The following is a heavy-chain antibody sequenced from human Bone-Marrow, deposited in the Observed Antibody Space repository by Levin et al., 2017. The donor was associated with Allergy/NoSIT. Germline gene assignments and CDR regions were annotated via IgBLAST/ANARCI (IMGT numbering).Heavy chain of an antibody. CDR1: GGSFSGYY. V-gene: IGHV4-34*01. Sequence: PGGSLRLSCAVYGGSFSGYYWSWIRQPPGKGLEWIGEINHSGSTNYNPSLKSRVTISVDTSKNQFSLKLSSVTAADTAVYYCARLPMVRGVIRFLSPAPRSPQKAGAHFDYWGQGTLVTVSS. J-gene: IGHJ4*02. D-gene: IGHD3-10*01. CDR3: ARLPMVRGVIRFLSPAPRSPQKAGAHFDY. CDR2: INHSGST.